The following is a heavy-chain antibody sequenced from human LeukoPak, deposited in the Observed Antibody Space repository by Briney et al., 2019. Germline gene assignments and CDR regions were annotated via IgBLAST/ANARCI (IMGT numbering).Heavy chain of an antibody. Sequence: SETLSLTCAVSGGSISSSNYYWGWIRQPPGKGLEWIGSMYYSGSTYYNPSLKSRVTMSVDTSKNQFSLKLSSVTAADTAVYYCARVGATNYYHYYYMDVWAKGPRSPSP. J-gene: IGHJ6*03. CDR3: ARVGATNYYHYYYMDV. CDR2: MYYSGST. CDR1: GGSISSSNYY. V-gene: IGHV4-39*01. D-gene: IGHD1-26*01.